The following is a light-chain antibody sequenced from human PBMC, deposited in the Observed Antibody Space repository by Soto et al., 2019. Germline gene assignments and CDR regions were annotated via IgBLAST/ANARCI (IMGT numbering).Light chain of an antibody. V-gene: IGLV2-14*01. CDR3: SSYTSSSTLGV. J-gene: IGLJ3*02. Sequence: QSALTQPASVSGSTGQSITISCTGTSSDVGGYNYVYWYQQHPGKAPKLMIYDVSNRPSGVSNRFSGSKSGNTASLTISGLQAEDEADYYCSSYTSSSTLGVFRGGTKLTVL. CDR1: SSDVGGYNY. CDR2: DVS.